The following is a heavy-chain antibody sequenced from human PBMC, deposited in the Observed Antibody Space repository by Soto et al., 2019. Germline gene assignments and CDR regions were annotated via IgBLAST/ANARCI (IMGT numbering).Heavy chain of an antibody. Sequence: QLQLQESGSGLVKPSQTLSLTCAVSGGSISSGGYSWSWIRQPPGKGLEWIGYIYHSGSTYYNPSLTSLVTISVDRSKTQFSLKLSSVTAADTAVYYCAGGIAARPLGYWGQGTLVTVSS. J-gene: IGHJ4*02. CDR1: GGSISSGGYS. V-gene: IGHV4-30-2*01. CDR2: IYHSGST. CDR3: AGGIAARPLGY. D-gene: IGHD6-25*01.